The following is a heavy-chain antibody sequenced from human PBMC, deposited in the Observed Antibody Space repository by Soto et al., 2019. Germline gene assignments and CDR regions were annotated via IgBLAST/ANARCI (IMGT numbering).Heavy chain of an antibody. Sequence: SLRLSCAASGFTFSSYAMHWVRQAPGKGLEWVAVISYDGSNKYYADSVKGRFTISRDNSKNTLYLQMNSLRAEDTAVYYCAREEDSNSWMFDYWGQGTLVTVSS. J-gene: IGHJ4*02. CDR2: ISYDGSNK. V-gene: IGHV3-30-3*01. CDR3: AREEDSNSWMFDY. D-gene: IGHD6-13*01. CDR1: GFTFSSYA.